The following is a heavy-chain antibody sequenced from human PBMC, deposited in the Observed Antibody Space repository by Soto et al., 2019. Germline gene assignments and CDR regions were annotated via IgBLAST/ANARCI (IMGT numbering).Heavy chain of an antibody. CDR1: GGSISSGNYY. Sequence: QVQLQESGPGLVKPSQTLSLTCTVSGGSISSGNYYWSWIRQPPGKGLEWIGFISYSGSTYYSTSLQSRVTISVDTSNSQFSLNLSFVTAADTAVYYCATMGTPATGLYFFDYWGQGSLVTVSS. V-gene: IGHV4-30-4*01. J-gene: IGHJ4*02. CDR2: ISYSGST. CDR3: ATMGTPATGLYFFDY. D-gene: IGHD2-15*01.